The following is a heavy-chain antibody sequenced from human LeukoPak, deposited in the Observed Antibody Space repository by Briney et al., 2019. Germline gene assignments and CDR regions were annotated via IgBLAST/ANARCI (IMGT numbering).Heavy chain of an antibody. CDR3: ARHEAYDSSGYYVEYFQH. V-gene: IGHV4-59*08. D-gene: IGHD3-22*01. CDR1: GGSISSYY. J-gene: IGHJ1*01. Sequence: PSETLSLTCTVSGGSISSYYWSWIRQPPGKGLEWIGYIYYSGSTNYNPSLKSRVTISVDTSKNQFPLKLSSVTAADTAVYYCARHEAYDSSGYYVEYFQHWGQGTLVTVSS. CDR2: IYYSGST.